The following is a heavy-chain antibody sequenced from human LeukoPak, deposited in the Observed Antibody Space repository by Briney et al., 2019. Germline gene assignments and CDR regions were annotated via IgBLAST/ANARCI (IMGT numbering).Heavy chain of an antibody. CDR1: EFTFSSYS. V-gene: IGHV3-48*01. J-gene: IGHJ4*02. Sequence: PGGSLRLSCAASEFTFSSYSMNWVRQAPGKGLEWVSYISSSSSTIYYADSMKGRFTISRDNAKNSLYLQMNSLRAEDTAVYYCARPTTVTTHYFDYWGQGTLVTVSS. CDR3: ARPTTVTTHYFDY. D-gene: IGHD4-17*01. CDR2: ISSSSSTI.